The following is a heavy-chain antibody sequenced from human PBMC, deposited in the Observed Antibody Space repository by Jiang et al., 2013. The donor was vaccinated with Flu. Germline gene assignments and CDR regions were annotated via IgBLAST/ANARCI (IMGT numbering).Heavy chain of an antibody. D-gene: IGHD3-22*01. CDR1: GYTLTSHG. V-gene: IGHV1-18*01. CDR2: ISGYNGNT. CDR3: ARGYYDSRGYWHAFDF. Sequence: SGAEVKKPGASVKVSCKTSGYTLTSHGISWVRQAPGQGLEWMGWISGYNGNTNYAQKFQGRVTMTTDTSTSTVYMELRSLRSDDTAVYYCARGYYDSRGYWHAFDFWGLAPWSLSPQ. J-gene: IGHJ2*01.